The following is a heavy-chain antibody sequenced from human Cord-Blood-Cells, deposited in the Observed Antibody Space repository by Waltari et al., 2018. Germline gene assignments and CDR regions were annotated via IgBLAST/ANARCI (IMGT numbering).Heavy chain of an antibody. CDR1: GGSFSGYY. V-gene: IGHV4-34*01. CDR2: INHSGIT. J-gene: IGHJ3*02. D-gene: IGHD4-4*01. Sequence: QVQLQQWGAGLLKPSETLSLTCAVYGGSFSGYYWSWNRQPPGKGLEWIGEINHSGITNCNPSLKSRVTISVDTSKNQFSLKLSSVTAADTAVYYCATGTVTDAFDIWGQGTMVTVSS. CDR3: ATGTVTDAFDI.